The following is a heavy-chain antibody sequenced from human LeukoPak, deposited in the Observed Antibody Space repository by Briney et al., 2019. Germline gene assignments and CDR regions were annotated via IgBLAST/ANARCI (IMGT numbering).Heavy chain of an antibody. CDR2: SYPGDSDT. V-gene: IGHV5-51*01. J-gene: IGHJ5*02. Sequence: GEALKISCKGSGYTFDTYWIAWGRQMPGKGLEGMGISYPGDSDTRYSPSFQGQVTISADKSTSTAYLQWSPLKASDTAMYYCARRRGSAGWLDPWGQGTLVTVSS. D-gene: IGHD5-12*01. CDR1: GYTFDTYW. CDR3: ARRRGSAGWLDP.